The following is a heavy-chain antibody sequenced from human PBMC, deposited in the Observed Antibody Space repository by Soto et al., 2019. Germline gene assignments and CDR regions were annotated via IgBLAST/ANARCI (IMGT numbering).Heavy chain of an antibody. V-gene: IGHV4-31*03. CDR1: GGSISSDGHY. D-gene: IGHD3-3*01. Sequence: QVQLQESGPGLVKPSQTMSLTCTVSGGSISSDGHYWNWVSQHPGKGLEWIAYISYSGSTFYNPSLKSRVTISIDTSKNQFSLTLSSVTAADTAVYYCAKFGREAFDVWGQGTVVTVSS. CDR3: AKFGREAFDV. CDR2: ISYSGST. J-gene: IGHJ3*01.